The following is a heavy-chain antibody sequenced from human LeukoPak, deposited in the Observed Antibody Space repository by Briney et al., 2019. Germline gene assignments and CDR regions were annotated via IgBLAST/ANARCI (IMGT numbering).Heavy chain of an antibody. V-gene: IGHV4-61*08. CDR1: GGSISSGGYY. CDR2: IYYSGST. Sequence: SETLSLTCTVSGGSISSGGYYWSWIRQPPGKGLEWIGYIYYSGSTNYNPSLKSRVTISVDTSKNQFSLKLSSVTAADTAVYYCARENYDFWSGPKNWFDPWGQGTLVTVSS. J-gene: IGHJ5*02. CDR3: ARENYDFWSGPKNWFDP. D-gene: IGHD3-3*01.